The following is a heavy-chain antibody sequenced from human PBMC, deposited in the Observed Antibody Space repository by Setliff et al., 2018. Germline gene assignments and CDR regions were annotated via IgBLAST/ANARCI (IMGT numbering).Heavy chain of an antibody. Sequence: PGGSLRLSCAASGFSVTRYTMHWVRQAPGKGLEWVAVISSDGGSKNYADSLEGRFTMSRDNANNALYLQMNSLTAEDTAVYYCAREMEAAGQRAFDIWGQGTMVTVSS. CDR3: AREMEAAGQRAFDI. CDR2: ISSDGGSK. D-gene: IGHD6-13*01. J-gene: IGHJ3*02. CDR1: GFSVTRYT. V-gene: IGHV3-30*04.